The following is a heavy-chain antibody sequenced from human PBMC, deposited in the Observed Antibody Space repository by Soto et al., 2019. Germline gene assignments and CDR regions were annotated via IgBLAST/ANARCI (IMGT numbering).Heavy chain of an antibody. D-gene: IGHD5-18*01. Sequence: SETLSLTCTVSGGSIRSYYWSWIRQPPGKGLEWIGYIYYSGSTNYNPSLKSRVTISVDTSKNQFSLKLSSVTAADTAVYYCAREFVDTAMVSRNYYYYYGMDVWGQGTTVTGSS. CDR1: GGSIRSYY. V-gene: IGHV4-59*01. J-gene: IGHJ6*02. CDR3: AREFVDTAMVSRNYYYYYGMDV. CDR2: IYYSGST.